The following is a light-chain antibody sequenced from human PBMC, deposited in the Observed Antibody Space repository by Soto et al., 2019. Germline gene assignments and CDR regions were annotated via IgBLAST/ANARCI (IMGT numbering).Light chain of an antibody. CDR2: AAS. J-gene: IGKJ3*01. CDR3: QQINSYPLT. Sequence: DIQLTQSPSFLSESVGDRVTITCRASQGISSYLAWYQQKPGKAPKHLIYAASTLQSGVPSRFSGSGSETEFTLTISTLESEDVATYYCQQINSYPLTFGPGTKVDIK. V-gene: IGKV1-9*01. CDR1: QGISSY.